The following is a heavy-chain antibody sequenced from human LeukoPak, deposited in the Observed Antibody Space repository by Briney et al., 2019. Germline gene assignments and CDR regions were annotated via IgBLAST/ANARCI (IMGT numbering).Heavy chain of an antibody. D-gene: IGHD4-11*01. CDR2: IYYSGST. CDR1: GGSFSGYY. Sequence: PSETLSLTCAVYGGSFSGYYWSWIRQPPGKGLEWIGYIYYSGSTNYNPSLKSRVTISVDTSKNQFSLKLTSVTAADTAVYYCARVRLQYYYYMDVWGKGTTVTVSS. J-gene: IGHJ6*03. V-gene: IGHV4-59*01. CDR3: ARVRLQYYYYMDV.